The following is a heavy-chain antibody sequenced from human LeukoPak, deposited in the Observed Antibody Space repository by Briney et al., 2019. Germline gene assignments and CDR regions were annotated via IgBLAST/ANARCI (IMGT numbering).Heavy chain of an antibody. D-gene: IGHD3-3*01. CDR3: AAVYYDFWSEGFDI. CDR1: GGSFSGYY. V-gene: IGHV4-34*01. Sequence: SETLSLTXAVYGGSFSGYYWSWIRQPPGKGLEWNGEINHSGSTNYNPSLKSRVTISVDTSKNQFSLKLSSVTAADTAVYYCAAVYYDFWSEGFDIWGQGTMVTVSS. J-gene: IGHJ3*02. CDR2: INHSGST.